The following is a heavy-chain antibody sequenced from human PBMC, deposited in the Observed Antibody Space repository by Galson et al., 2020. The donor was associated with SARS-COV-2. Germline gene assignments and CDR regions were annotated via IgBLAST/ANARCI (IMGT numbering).Heavy chain of an antibody. CDR2: IKQDGSEK. D-gene: IGHD3-9*01. CDR3: ARDASRGYYDILTGYFPDYYYCYGMDV. Sequence: GGSLRLSCAASGFTFSSYWMSWVRQAPGKGLEWVANIKQDGSEKYYVDSVKGRFTISRDNAKNSLYLQMNSLRAEDTAVYYCARDASRGYYDILTGYFPDYYYCYGMDVWGQGTTVTVSS. J-gene: IGHJ6*02. CDR1: GFTFSSYW. V-gene: IGHV3-7*03.